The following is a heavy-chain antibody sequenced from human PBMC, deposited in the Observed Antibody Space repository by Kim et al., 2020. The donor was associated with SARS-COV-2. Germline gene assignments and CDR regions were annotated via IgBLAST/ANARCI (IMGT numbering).Heavy chain of an antibody. D-gene: IGHD3-10*01. V-gene: IGHV4-39*01. J-gene: IGHJ4*02. Sequence: SETLSLTCTVSGGSISSSSYYWGWIRQPPGKGLEWIGSIYYSGSTYYNPSLKSRVTISVDTSKNQFSLKLSSVTAADTAVYYCARRLLWFGEFVYYFDYWGQGTLVTVSS. CDR3: ARRLLWFGEFVYYFDY. CDR1: GGSISSSSYY. CDR2: IYYSGST.